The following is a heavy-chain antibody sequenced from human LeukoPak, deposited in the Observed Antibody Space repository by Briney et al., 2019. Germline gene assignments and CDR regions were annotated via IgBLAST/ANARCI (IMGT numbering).Heavy chain of an antibody. CDR3: ARVPVTTYWFDP. CDR2: INPNSGGT. CDR1: GYTFTGYY. J-gene: IGHJ5*02. Sequence: ASVKVSCKASGYTFTGYYMHWVRQAPGQGLEWMGWINPNSGGTNYAQKFQGRVTMTRDTSISTAYMELSRLRSDDTAVYYCARVPVTTYWFDPWGQGTLVTVSS. V-gene: IGHV1-2*02. D-gene: IGHD4-11*01.